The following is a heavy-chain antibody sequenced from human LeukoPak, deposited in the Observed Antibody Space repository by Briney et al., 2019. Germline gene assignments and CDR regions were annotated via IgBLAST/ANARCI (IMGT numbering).Heavy chain of an antibody. D-gene: IGHD4-11*01. CDR3: ATQGYSRGPYYYYYMDV. CDR1: GGSISSYY. J-gene: IGHJ6*03. CDR2: IYYSGST. V-gene: IGHV4-59*01. Sequence: PSETLSLTCTVSGGSISSYYWSWIRQPPGKGLEWIGYIYYSGSTNYNPSLKSRVTISVDTSKNQFSLKLSSVTAADTAVYYCATQGYSRGPYYYYYMDVWGKGTTVTVSS.